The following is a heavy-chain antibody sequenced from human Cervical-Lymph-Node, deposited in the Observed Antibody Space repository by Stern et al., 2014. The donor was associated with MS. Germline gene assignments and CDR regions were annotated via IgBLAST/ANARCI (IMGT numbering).Heavy chain of an antibody. CDR3: ASAYSSSHYYFDY. D-gene: IGHD6-13*01. V-gene: IGHV3-33*01. CDR2: IWYDGSKP. CDR1: GFSFSRYA. J-gene: IGHJ4*02. Sequence: VHLVESGGGVVQPGRSLRLSCAASGFSFSRYAMHWVRQAPGKVLEWVALIWYDGSKPYYADSVTGRFTISRDNFKNTLYLQRNSLRAEDTAVYYCASAYSSSHYYFDYWGQGTLVTVSS.